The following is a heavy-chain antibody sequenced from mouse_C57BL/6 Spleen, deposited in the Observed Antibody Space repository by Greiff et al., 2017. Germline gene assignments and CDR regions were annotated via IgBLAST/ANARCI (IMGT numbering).Heavy chain of an antibody. V-gene: IGHV1-61*01. CDR3: ARSGSSIGY. Sequence: QVQLQQSGAELVRPGSSVKLSCKASGYTFTSYWMDWVKQRPGQGLEWIGNIYPSDSETHYNQKFKDKATVTVDKSSSPAYMQLSSLTSEDSAVYYCARSGSSIGYWGQGTTLTVSS. J-gene: IGHJ2*01. D-gene: IGHD1-1*01. CDR1: GYTFTSYW. CDR2: IYPSDSET.